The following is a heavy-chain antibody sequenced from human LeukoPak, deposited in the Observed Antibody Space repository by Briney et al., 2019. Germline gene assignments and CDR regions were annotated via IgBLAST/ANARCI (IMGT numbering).Heavy chain of an antibody. CDR2: IRFDGSNK. Sequence: GGSLRLSCAASGFTFSSYGMHWVRQAPGKGLEWVVFIRFDGSNKYYADSVKGRFTISRDNSKNTLYLQMNSLRAEDTAVYYCAKDKTVAANRDYYMDVWGKGTTVTVSS. J-gene: IGHJ6*03. CDR3: AKDKTVAANRDYYMDV. CDR1: GFTFSSYG. D-gene: IGHD6-19*01. V-gene: IGHV3-30*02.